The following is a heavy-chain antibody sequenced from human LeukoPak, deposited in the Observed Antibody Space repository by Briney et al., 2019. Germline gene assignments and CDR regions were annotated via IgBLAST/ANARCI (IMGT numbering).Heavy chain of an antibody. J-gene: IGHJ4*02. CDR2: ISGSGGST. CDR3: AKGVDGSRYYFDY. CDR1: GFTFTSYA. Sequence: GGSLRLSCAASGFTFTSYAMSWVRQAPGKGLEWVSAISGSGGSTYYADAVKGRFTISRDNSKNTLYLQMNSLRAEDTAVYYCAKGVDGSRYYFDYWGQGTLVTVPS. V-gene: IGHV3-23*01. D-gene: IGHD2-2*01.